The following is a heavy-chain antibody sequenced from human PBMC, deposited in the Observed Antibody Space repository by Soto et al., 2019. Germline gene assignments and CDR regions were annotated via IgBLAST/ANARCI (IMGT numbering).Heavy chain of an antibody. CDR3: ARGYCSSTSCYELGLYGMDV. CDR1: GYTFTGYY. D-gene: IGHD2-2*01. J-gene: IGHJ6*02. V-gene: IGHV1-2*04. Sequence: QVQLVQSGAEVKKPGASVKVSCKASGYTFTGYYMHWVRQAPGQGLEWMGWINPNSGGTNYAQKFQGWVTMTRDTSISTAYMELSRPRSDDTAVYYCARGYCSSTSCYELGLYGMDVWGQGTTVTVSS. CDR2: INPNSGGT.